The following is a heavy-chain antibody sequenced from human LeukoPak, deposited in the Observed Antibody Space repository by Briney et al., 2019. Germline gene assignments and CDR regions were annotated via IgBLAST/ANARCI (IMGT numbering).Heavy chain of an antibody. J-gene: IGHJ4*02. D-gene: IGHD2-15*01. Sequence: ASVKVSCKASGYTFTSYYMHWVRQAPGQGLEWMGIINTSGGSTSYAQKFQGRVTMTRDTSTSTVYMELSSLRSEDTAVYYCARDPCSGGSCYSTSHFDYWGQGTLVTVSS. CDR3: ARDPCSGGSCYSTSHFDY. CDR2: INTSGGST. V-gene: IGHV1-46*03. CDR1: GYTFTSYY.